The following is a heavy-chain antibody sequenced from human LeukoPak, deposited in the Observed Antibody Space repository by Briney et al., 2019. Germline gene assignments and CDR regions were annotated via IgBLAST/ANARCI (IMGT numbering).Heavy chain of an antibody. CDR2: ISWNSGSI. J-gene: IGHJ3*02. Sequence: GGSLRLSCAASGFTFDDYAMHWVRHAPGKGLEWVSGISWNSGSIGYADSVKGRFTISRDNVKNSLYLQMNSLRAEDTALYYCAKGRYYYYDSSGYYGYDAFDIWGQGTMVTVSS. CDR1: GFTFDDYA. V-gene: IGHV3-9*01. D-gene: IGHD3-22*01. CDR3: AKGRYYYYDSSGYYGYDAFDI.